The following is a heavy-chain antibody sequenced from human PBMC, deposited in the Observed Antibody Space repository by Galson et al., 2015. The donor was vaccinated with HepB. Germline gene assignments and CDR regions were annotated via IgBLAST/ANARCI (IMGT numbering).Heavy chain of an antibody. D-gene: IGHD1-26*01. CDR2: INHSGST. CDR3: ARGSHGSRTPYYYYYYGMDV. J-gene: IGHJ6*02. Sequence: ETLSLTCAVYGGSFSGYYWSWIRQPPGKGLEWIGEINHSGSTNYNPSLKSRVTISVDTSKNQFSLKLSSVTAADTAVYYCARGSHGSRTPYYYYYYGMDVWGQGTTVTVSS. V-gene: IGHV4-34*01. CDR1: GGSFSGYY.